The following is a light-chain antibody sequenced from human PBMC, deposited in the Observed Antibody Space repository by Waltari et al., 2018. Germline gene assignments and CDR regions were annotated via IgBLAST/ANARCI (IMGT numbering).Light chain of an antibody. Sequence: QAGLAQPPSVSKALRQTATLTCTGNSNNVGHHGAAWLQQHQGHPPKRLFSRSDNRPSESSERFSTARSGNTASLTITGLLPEDEADYYCSAWDNNLNVWVFGGGTKLTVL. CDR2: RSD. V-gene: IGLV10-54*04. CDR1: SNNVGHHG. CDR3: SAWDNNLNVWV. J-gene: IGLJ3*02.